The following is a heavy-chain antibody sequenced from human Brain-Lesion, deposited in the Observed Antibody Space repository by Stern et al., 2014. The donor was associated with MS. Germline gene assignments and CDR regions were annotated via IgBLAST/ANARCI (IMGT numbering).Heavy chain of an antibody. D-gene: IGHD3-3*01. CDR3: ARDQRGITIFGVVTDYYYLGMDV. Sequence: QMQLVQSGAEVKKPGASVKVSCKTSGYIFTGYYIHWVRQAPGQGLEWMAWIHPNTGGTKYAQKFQGRVTMSRDTSISTAYVELSSLTSDDTAVYYCARDQRGITIFGVVTDYYYLGMDVWGQGTTVTVSS. J-gene: IGHJ6*02. CDR1: GYIFTGYY. V-gene: IGHV1-2*02. CDR2: IHPNTGGT.